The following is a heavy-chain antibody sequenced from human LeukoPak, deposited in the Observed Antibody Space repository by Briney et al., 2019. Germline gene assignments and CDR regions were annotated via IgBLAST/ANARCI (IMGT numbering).Heavy chain of an antibody. Sequence: SETLSLTCAVYGGSFSGYYWSWIRQPPGKGLEWIGYIYYSGSTYYNPSLKSRVTISVDTSKNQFSLKLSSVTAADTAVYYCARSHNPVHYYYYYGMDVWGQGTTVTVSS. J-gene: IGHJ6*02. CDR1: GGSFSGYY. CDR3: ARSHNPVHYYYYYGMDV. V-gene: IGHV4-30-4*08. D-gene: IGHD5-24*01. CDR2: IYYSGST.